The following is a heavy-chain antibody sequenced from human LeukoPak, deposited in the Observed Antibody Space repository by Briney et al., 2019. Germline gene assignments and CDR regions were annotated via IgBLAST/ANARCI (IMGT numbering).Heavy chain of an antibody. D-gene: IGHD5-24*01. CDR2: IYHSGST. Sequence: PSETLSLTCAVSDGSISSGGYSWSWIRQPPGKGLEWIGYIYHSGSTYYNLSLKSRVTISVDRSKNQFSLKLSSVTAAGTAVYYCARGAPLGGYNPFDYWGQGTLVTVSS. J-gene: IGHJ4*02. CDR3: ARGAPLGGYNPFDY. V-gene: IGHV4-30-2*01. CDR1: DGSISSGGYS.